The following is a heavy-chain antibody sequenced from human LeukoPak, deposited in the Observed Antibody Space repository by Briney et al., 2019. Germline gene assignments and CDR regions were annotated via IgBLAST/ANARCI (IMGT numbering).Heavy chain of an antibody. CDR1: GFTFSSYE. D-gene: IGHD6-13*01. CDR3: ATYRTRRSNSLDF. Sequence: PGGSLRLSCAASGFTFSSYEMNWVRQAPGKGLEWVSYISSSGSTIYYADSVKGRFTISRDNAKNSLYLQMNSLRAEDTAVYYCATYRTRRSNSLDFWGRGTLVTVSS. CDR2: ISSSGSTI. V-gene: IGHV3-48*03. J-gene: IGHJ4*02.